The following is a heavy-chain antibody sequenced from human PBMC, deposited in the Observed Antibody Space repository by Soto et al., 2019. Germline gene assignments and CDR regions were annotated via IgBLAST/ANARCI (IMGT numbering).Heavy chain of an antibody. Sequence: EVQLVESGGGLVQPGRSLRLSSVASGFTFDDYSMHWVRQAPGKGLEWVSGISRNSDFLVYADSVKGRFTISRDNAKSSLYLQMNSLRAEDTAFYHCARRYVGGGTFHPFDYWGQGALVTVSS. D-gene: IGHD2-15*01. J-gene: IGHJ4*02. CDR3: ARRYVGGGTFHPFDY. CDR2: ISRNSDFL. V-gene: IGHV3-9*01. CDR1: GFTFDDYS.